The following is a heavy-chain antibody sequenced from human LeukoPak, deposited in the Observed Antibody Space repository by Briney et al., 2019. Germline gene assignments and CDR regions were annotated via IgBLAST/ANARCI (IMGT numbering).Heavy chain of an antibody. D-gene: IGHD5-18*01. V-gene: IGHV1-2*02. CDR1: GYTFTSCF. CDR2: IDPNSDNI. Sequence: ASVKVSCKASGYTFTSCFIHYVRQAPGQGLEWMGWIDPNSDNIRYSETFKDRVTMTRDTSTNTAYMELSWLRSDDTAVYYCARSAYNYGYVYFDHWGQGTLVIVSS. CDR3: ARSAYNYGYVYFDH. J-gene: IGHJ4*02.